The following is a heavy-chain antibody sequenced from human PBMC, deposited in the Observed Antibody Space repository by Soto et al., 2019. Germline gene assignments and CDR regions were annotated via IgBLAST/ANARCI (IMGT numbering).Heavy chain of an antibody. CDR1: GDSIRSSSY. CDR2: IYSTGNT. CDR3: RRSSRYSTDV. J-gene: IGHJ6*02. D-gene: IGHD6-13*01. V-gene: IGHV4-39*01. Sequence: PSETLSLTCTVSGDSIRSSSYWGWIRQPPGKGLEWIGSIYSTGNTYYNPSLNSQVTISVDTSKNQFSLNVISVTSADTAVYYCRRSSRYSTDVWGQGTTVTVSS.